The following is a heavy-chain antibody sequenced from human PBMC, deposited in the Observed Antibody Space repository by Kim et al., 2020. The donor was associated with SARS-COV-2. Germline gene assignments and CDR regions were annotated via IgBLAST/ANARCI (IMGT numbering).Heavy chain of an antibody. J-gene: IGHJ6*02. D-gene: IGHD2-2*01. CDR3: ARRGPAAMGGYYYYGMDV. Sequence: GESLKISCKGSGYSFTSYWISWVRQMPGKGLEWMGRIDPSDSYTNYSPSFQGHVTISADKSISTAYLQWSSLKASDTAMYYCARRGPAAMGGYYYYGMDVWGQGTTVTVSS. V-gene: IGHV5-10-1*01. CDR1: GYSFTSYW. CDR2: IDPSDSYT.